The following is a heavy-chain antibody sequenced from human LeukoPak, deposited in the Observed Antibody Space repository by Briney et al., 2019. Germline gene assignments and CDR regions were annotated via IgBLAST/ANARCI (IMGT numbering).Heavy chain of an antibody. V-gene: IGHV4-59*08. CDR2: IYYSGST. D-gene: IGHD3-22*01. CDR3: ARRLYYYDGVDL. CDR1: GDSIRGYY. Sequence: PSETLSLICTVSGDSIRGYYWSWIRQPPGKGLEWIGYIYYSGSTNYNPSLKSRVTISVDTSKSQFSLMVTSVTAADTAVYYCARRLYYYDGVDLWGQGTLVTVSS. J-gene: IGHJ5*02.